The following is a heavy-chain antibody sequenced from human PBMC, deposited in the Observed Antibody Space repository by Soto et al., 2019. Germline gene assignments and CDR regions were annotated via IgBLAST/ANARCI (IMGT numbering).Heavy chain of an antibody. CDR3: AREGNGYNLGPSVDFDY. CDR1: GYTFSSYY. D-gene: IGHD5-12*01. Sequence: QVQLVQSGAEVTKPGASVKVSCKAAGYTFSSYYMHWVRQAPGQGLEWMGVINPSDGVTDYAQKFQGRVTVTRDTSTSTVYMELSRLRSEDTAVFDCAREGNGYNLGPSVDFDYWGQGTLVTVSS. CDR2: INPSDGVT. V-gene: IGHV1-46*01. J-gene: IGHJ4*02.